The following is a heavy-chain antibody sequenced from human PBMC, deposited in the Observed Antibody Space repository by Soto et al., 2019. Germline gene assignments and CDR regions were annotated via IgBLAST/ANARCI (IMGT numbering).Heavy chain of an antibody. CDR2: VIPIFGTP. Sequence: QVPLVQSGAEVTKPGSSVKVSCKAPGGTFSTYAISWVRQAPGQGLEWMGGVIPIFGTPKYAQKFQGRVTITADESTSTGYMELRSLRSEDTAVYYCARSQGGSSSLDIYYYYYYGMDVWGQGTTVTVSS. CDR1: GGTFSTYA. D-gene: IGHD2-15*01. V-gene: IGHV1-69*01. CDR3: ARSQGGSSSLDIYYYYYYGMDV. J-gene: IGHJ6*02.